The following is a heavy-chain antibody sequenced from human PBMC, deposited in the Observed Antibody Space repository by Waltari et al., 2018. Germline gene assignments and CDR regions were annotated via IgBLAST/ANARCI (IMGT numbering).Heavy chain of an antibody. CDR1: GFTFSSYA. V-gene: IGHV3-23*04. CDR2: ISGSGGST. Sequence: EVQLVESGGGLVQPGGSLRLSCAASGFTFSSYAMSWVRQAPGKGLEWVSAISGSGGSTYYADSVKGRFTISRDNSKNTLYLQMNSLRAEDTAVYYCAKRYWRSSTRPDAFDIWGQGTMVTVSS. J-gene: IGHJ3*02. CDR3: AKRYWRSSTRPDAFDI. D-gene: IGHD2-2*01.